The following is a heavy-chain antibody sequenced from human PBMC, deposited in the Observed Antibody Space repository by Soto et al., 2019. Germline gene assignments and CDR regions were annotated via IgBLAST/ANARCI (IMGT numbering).Heavy chain of an antibody. CDR2: ISYDGNHE. CDR3: AKDGDDSRPPDAFDF. Sequence: TGGSLRLSCALSGSTSGIYGVHWDRPAPGKGLEWVAPISYDGNHEHYVDYVKGRLTISRDNSKNTLYLQMNSLRTEDTAVYYCAKDGDDSRPPDAFDFWGQGTMVTVSS. J-gene: IGHJ3*01. CDR1: GSTSGIYG. V-gene: IGHV3-30*18. D-gene: IGHD3-22*01.